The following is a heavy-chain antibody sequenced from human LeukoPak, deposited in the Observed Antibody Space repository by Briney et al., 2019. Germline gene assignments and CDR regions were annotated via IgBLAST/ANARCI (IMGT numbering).Heavy chain of an antibody. D-gene: IGHD6-6*01. CDR2: INHSGST. J-gene: IGHJ6*03. CDR3: ARSGRIGQLVRYYYYYMDV. CDR1: GGSFSGYY. V-gene: IGHV4-34*01. Sequence: SGTLSLTCAVYGGSFSGYYWSWIRQPPGKGLEWIGEINHSGSTNYNPSLKSRVTISVDTSKNQFSLKLSSVTAADTAVYYCARSGRIGQLVRYYYYYMDVWGKGTTVTVSS.